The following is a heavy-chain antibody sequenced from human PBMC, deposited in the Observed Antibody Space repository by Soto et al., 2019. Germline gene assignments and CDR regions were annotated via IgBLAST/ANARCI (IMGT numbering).Heavy chain of an antibody. V-gene: IGHV4-39*01. CDR1: GGSISGSSFY. J-gene: IGHJ4*02. Sequence: SETLSLTCTVSGGSISGSSFYWGWIRQPPGKGLESIATIHYSGSTYYNPSLKSRVTISVDTSKNQFSLKLSSVTAADTAVYYCARHGGSGWYSRPPPDWGQGTLVTVSS. CDR2: IHYSGST. CDR3: ARHGGSGWYSRPPPD. D-gene: IGHD6-19*01.